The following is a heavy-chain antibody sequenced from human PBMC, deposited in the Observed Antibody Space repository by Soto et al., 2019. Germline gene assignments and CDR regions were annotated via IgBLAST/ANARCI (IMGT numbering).Heavy chain of an antibody. Sequence: PSETLSLTCTVSGGSISSSSYYWGWIRQHPGKGLEWIGSIYYSGSTYYNPSLKSRVTISVDTSKNQFSLKLSSVTAADTAVYYGARRRSIAPRDFDYWGQGNLGTVPQ. CDR3: ARRRSIAPRDFDY. D-gene: IGHD6-6*01. CDR1: GGSISSSSYY. CDR2: IYYSGST. V-gene: IGHV4-39*01. J-gene: IGHJ4*02.